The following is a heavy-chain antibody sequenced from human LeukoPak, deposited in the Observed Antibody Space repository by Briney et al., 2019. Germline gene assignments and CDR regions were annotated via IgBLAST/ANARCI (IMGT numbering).Heavy chain of an antibody. Sequence: PSETLSLTCAVYGGSFSGYYWSWIRQPPGKGLEGIGEINHSGSTNYNPSLKSPVTISVDTSKNQFSLKLSSVTAADTAVYYCARWEGGSYYDFDYWGQGTLVTVSS. CDR1: GGSFSGYY. CDR2: INHSGST. CDR3: ARWEGGSYYDFDY. J-gene: IGHJ4*02. D-gene: IGHD1-26*01. V-gene: IGHV4-34*01.